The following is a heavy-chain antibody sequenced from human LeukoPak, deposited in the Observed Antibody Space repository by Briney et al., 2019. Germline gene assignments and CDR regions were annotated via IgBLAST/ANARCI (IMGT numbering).Heavy chain of an antibody. CDR1: GFTFSDYY. CDR2: ISSSGSTI. CDR3: AREIAARPLYYMDV. Sequence: PGGSLRLPCAASGFTFSDYYMSWIRQAPGKGLEWVSYISSSGSTIYYADSVKGRFTISRDNAKNSLYLQMNSLRAEDTAVYYCAREIAARPLYYMDVWGKGTTVTVSS. V-gene: IGHV3-11*01. J-gene: IGHJ6*03. D-gene: IGHD6-6*01.